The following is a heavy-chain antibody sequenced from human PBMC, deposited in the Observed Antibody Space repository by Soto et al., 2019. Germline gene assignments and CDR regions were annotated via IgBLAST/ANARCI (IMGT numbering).Heavy chain of an antibody. Sequence: QVQLVQSGAEVKMPGASVKVSCKASGYTFINHAMHWVRQAPGQRLEWMGWMNAGNSNTKYSQKFQGRLTITRDTSASIAYMALSNPRSEDTPVYYSARGESIVVVIGAFWGVAAWGSGNPVTASP. CDR2: MNAGNSNT. J-gene: IGHJ5*02. CDR1: GYTFINHA. CDR3: ARGESIVVVIGAFWGVAA. D-gene: IGHD2-15*01. V-gene: IGHV1-3*01.